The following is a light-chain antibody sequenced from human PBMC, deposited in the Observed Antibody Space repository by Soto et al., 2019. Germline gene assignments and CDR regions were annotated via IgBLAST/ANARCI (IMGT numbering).Light chain of an antibody. CDR3: QQSGDTPPWT. Sequence: DIQMTQSPSSLSASVGDRVTITCRASQSIRIYLHWYQQKPGKAPELLIFAASSLQSGVPSRFRGSGSGTEVTLTISSRRPEDFATYYCQQSGDTPPWTFGQGTKVDIK. CDR1: QSIRIY. CDR2: AAS. J-gene: IGKJ1*01. V-gene: IGKV1-39*01.